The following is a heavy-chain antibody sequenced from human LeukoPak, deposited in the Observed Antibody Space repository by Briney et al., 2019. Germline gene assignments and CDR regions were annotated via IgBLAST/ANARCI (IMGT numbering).Heavy chain of an antibody. D-gene: IGHD3-22*01. Sequence: PSETLSLTCTVSGGSISSYYWSWIRQPPGKGLEWIGYIYYSGSTNYNPSLKSRVTISVDTSKNQFSLKLSPVTAADTAVYYCASSPLITMMASAFDIWGQGTMVTVSS. CDR3: ASSPLITMMASAFDI. CDR2: IYYSGST. CDR1: GGSISSYY. V-gene: IGHV4-59*01. J-gene: IGHJ3*02.